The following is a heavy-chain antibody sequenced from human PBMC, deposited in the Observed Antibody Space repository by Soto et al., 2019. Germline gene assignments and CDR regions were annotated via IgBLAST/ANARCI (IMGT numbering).Heavy chain of an antibody. Sequence: EVQLLESGGGLVQPGGSLRLCCAASGFTFSSYAMTWVRQAPGKGLEWVSGISTSGDGTYYADSVKGRFTISRDNSKNTLCLQMNSLRAEDTAVYYCATLARTKDFDYWGQGTLVTVSS. J-gene: IGHJ4*02. CDR1: GFTFSSYA. CDR3: ATLARTKDFDY. D-gene: IGHD2-8*01. CDR2: ISTSGDGT. V-gene: IGHV3-23*01.